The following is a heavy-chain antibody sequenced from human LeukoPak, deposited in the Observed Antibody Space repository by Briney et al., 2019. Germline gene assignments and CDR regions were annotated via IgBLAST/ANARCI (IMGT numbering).Heavy chain of an antibody. Sequence: PGGSLRLSCAASGFTFSSYAMHWVRQAPGKGLEYVSVISSNGGSTYYANSVKGRFTISRDNSKSTLYLQMGSLRAEDMAVYYCARAPEDSSGYYLYYFDYWGQGTLVTVSS. V-gene: IGHV3-64*01. J-gene: IGHJ4*02. D-gene: IGHD3-22*01. CDR3: ARAPEDSSGYYLYYFDY. CDR2: ISSNGGST. CDR1: GFTFSSYA.